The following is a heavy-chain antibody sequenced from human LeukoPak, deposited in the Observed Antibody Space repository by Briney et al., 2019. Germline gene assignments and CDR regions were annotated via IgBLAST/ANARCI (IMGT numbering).Heavy chain of an antibody. Sequence: GGSLRLSCVGSGFTFSTYEMNWVRQAPGKGLVWVSRINTDESSTSYADSVRGRFTISRDNAKNTLYLQMNSLRAEDTAVYYCAAGVSLYYWGQGTLVTVSS. V-gene: IGHV3-74*01. CDR1: GFTFSTYE. D-gene: IGHD3-3*01. J-gene: IGHJ4*02. CDR3: AAGVSLYY. CDR2: INTDESST.